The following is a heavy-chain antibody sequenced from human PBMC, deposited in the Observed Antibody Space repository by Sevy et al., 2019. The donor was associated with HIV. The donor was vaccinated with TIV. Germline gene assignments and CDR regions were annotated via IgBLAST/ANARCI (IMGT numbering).Heavy chain of an antibody. CDR3: ARDASFTIFGVVLDWFDP. J-gene: IGHJ5*02. V-gene: IGHV1-18*01. D-gene: IGHD3-3*01. Sequence: VSVKVSCKASGYTFTSYGISWVRQAPGQGLEWMGWIGAYNGNTNYAQKLQGRVTMTTDTSTSTAYMELRSLRSDDTAVYYCARDASFTIFGVVLDWFDPWGQGTLVTVSS. CDR1: GYTFTSYG. CDR2: IGAYNGNT.